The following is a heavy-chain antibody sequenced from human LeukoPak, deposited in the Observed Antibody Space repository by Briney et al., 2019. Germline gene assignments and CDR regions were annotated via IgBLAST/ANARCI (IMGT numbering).Heavy chain of an antibody. V-gene: IGHV1-18*01. D-gene: IGHD3-10*01. CDR2: ISAYNGNT. Sequence: GASVKVSCKASGYTFTSCGISWVRQAPGQGLEWMGWISAYNGNTNYAQKLQGRVTMTTDTSTSTAYMELRSLRSDDTAVYYCGRDRFGSGSYYTFDYWGQGTLVTVSS. CDR3: GRDRFGSGSYYTFDY. CDR1: GYTFTSCG. J-gene: IGHJ4*02.